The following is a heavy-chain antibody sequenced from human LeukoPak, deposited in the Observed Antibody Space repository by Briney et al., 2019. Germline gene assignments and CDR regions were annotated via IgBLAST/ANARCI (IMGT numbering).Heavy chain of an antibody. CDR1: GGSFSAYY. D-gene: IGHD3-16*01. V-gene: IGHV4-34*01. Sequence: PSETLSLTCAVYGGSFSAYYWSWIRQPPGKGLEWIGEISHNGNYDYNQSLTSRVTISVDASKNQFSLDLMSVTAADTAVYYCARLYTYPYFYMDVWGKGTTVTVSS. J-gene: IGHJ6*03. CDR2: ISHNGNY. CDR3: ARLYTYPYFYMDV.